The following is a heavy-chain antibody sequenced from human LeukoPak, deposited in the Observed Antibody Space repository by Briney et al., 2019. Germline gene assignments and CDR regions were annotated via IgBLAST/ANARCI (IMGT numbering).Heavy chain of an antibody. CDR2: ISPSGDTT. CDR3: TRDPGGGHSPTWYEGLFKY. J-gene: IGHJ4*02. V-gene: IGHV3-23*01. Sequence: PGGSLRLSCAASGFLFRSYAMTWVRQAPGKGLQWVAAISPSGDTTYYADSVRGRFTVSRDNSNDILFLQVNNLRAEDTAVYFCTRDPGGGHSPTWYEGLFKYWGQGTLLSVYS. CDR1: GFLFRSYA. D-gene: IGHD6-13*01.